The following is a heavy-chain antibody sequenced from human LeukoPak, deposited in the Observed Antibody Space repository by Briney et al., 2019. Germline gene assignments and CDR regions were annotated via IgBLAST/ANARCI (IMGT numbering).Heavy chain of an antibody. CDR3: ARSISVTTSPDY. Sequence: PGGSLRLSCAASGFTFSSYAMHWVRQAPGKGLEWVAVISYDGSNKYYAGSVKGRFTISRDNSKNTLYLQMNSLRAEDTAVYYCARSISVTTSPDYWGQGTLVTVSS. V-gene: IGHV3-30*04. CDR1: GFTFSSYA. J-gene: IGHJ4*02. CDR2: ISYDGSNK. D-gene: IGHD4-17*01.